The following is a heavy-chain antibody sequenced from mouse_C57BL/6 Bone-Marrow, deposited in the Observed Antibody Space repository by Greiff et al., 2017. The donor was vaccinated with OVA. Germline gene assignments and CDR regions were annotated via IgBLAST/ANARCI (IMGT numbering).Heavy chain of an antibody. CDR3: ARSGLLYFDY. D-gene: IGHD3-3*01. CDR1: GYTFTSYT. V-gene: IGHV1-4*01. J-gene: IGHJ2*01. Sequence: QVQLQQSGAELARPGASVKMSCKASGYTFTSYTMHWVKQRPGQGLEWIGYINPSSGYTKYNQKFKDKATLTADKSSSTAYMQLSSLTSEDSAVDYCARSGLLYFDYWGQGTTLTVSA. CDR2: INPSSGYT.